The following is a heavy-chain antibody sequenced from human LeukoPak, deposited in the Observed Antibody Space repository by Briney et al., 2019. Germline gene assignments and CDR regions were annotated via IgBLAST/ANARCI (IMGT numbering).Heavy chain of an antibody. CDR2: ISYDGTDT. CDR3: AKDPQDFYGSSGYRPERY. CDR1: GFNFRSYG. V-gene: IGHV3-30*18. Sequence: GGSLRLSCAASGFNFRSYGMQWVRQAPGKGLEWVTLISYDGTDTYYSASVRGRFTVSRDNSKNTFYLQMNSLRPEDTGVYYCAKDPQDFYGSSGYRPERYWGQGTLVTVSS. J-gene: IGHJ4*02. D-gene: IGHD3-22*01.